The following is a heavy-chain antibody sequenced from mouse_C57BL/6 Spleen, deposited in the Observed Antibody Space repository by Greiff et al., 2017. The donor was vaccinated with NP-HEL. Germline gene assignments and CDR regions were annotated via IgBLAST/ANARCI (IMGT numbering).Heavy chain of an antibody. CDR3: ARRGYDYDGTDY. V-gene: IGHV5-6*01. CDR1: GFTFSSYG. Sequence: EVQVVESGGDLVKPGGSLKLSCAASGFTFSSYGMSWVRQTPDKRLEWVATISSGGSYTYYPDSVKGRFTISRDNAKNTLYLQMSSLKSEDTAMYYCARRGYDYDGTDYWGQGTTLTVSS. D-gene: IGHD2-4*01. J-gene: IGHJ2*01. CDR2: ISSGGSYT.